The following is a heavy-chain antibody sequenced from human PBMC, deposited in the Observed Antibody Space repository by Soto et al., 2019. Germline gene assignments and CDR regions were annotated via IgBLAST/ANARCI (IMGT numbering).Heavy chain of an antibody. CDR1: GFTFSSYG. Sequence: GGSLRLSCAASGFTFSSYGMHWVRQAPGKGLEWVAVISYDGSNKYYADSVKGRFTISRDNSKNTLYLQMNSLRAEDTAVYYCAKDSIDWGYCSGGSCYSASYYYYYMDVWGKGTTVTVSS. CDR2: ISYDGSNK. CDR3: AKDSIDWGYCSGGSCYSASYYYYYMDV. J-gene: IGHJ6*03. V-gene: IGHV3-30*18. D-gene: IGHD2-15*01.